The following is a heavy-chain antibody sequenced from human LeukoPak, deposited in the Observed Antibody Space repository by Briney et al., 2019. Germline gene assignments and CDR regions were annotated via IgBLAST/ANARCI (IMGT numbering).Heavy chain of an antibody. CDR1: GFTFSSYA. J-gene: IGHJ6*03. CDR2: FSGSGGDT. Sequence: GGSLRLSCAASGFTFSSYAMSWVRQAPGKGLEWVSAFSGSGGDTYYADSVKGRFTISRDNAKNSLYLQMNSLRAEDTAVYYCARHYDSSGYYTAYYYYYMDVWGKGTTVTVSS. V-gene: IGHV3-23*01. CDR3: ARHYDSSGYYTAYYYYYMDV. D-gene: IGHD3-22*01.